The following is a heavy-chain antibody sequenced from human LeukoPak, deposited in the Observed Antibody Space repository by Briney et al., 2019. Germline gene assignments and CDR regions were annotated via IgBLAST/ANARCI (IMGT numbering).Heavy chain of an antibody. CDR3: ATRGDYSDTSGNSYDALDI. CDR2: VGHSGSA. J-gene: IGHJ3*02. Sequence: PSETLSLTCAVSGGSFSAFCWRWIRQPPGKGLEWIGDVGHSGSADYNPSLKSRVTVSADPSKTQFSLKLTSVTAADTAVYYCATRGDYSDTSGNSYDALDIWGQGTMVTVSS. V-gene: IGHV4-34*01. CDR1: GGSFSAFC. D-gene: IGHD3-22*01.